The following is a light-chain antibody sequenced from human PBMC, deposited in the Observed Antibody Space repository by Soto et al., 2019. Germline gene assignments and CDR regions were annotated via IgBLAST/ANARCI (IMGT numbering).Light chain of an antibody. Sequence: EIVMTQSPATLSVSPGERATLSCRASQSVSSNLAWYQQKPGQAPRLLIYGASTRATGIPARFSGSGSGTECTLTISSLQSEDFAVYYCQQYNNWPPRKYTFGQGTKLEIK. J-gene: IGKJ2*01. CDR3: QQYNNWPPRKYT. CDR2: GAS. V-gene: IGKV3-15*01. CDR1: QSVSSN.